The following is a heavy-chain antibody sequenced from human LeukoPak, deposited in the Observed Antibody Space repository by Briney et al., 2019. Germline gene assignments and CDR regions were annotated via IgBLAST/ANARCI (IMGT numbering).Heavy chain of an antibody. V-gene: IGHV4-59*12. CDR2: IYYSGST. CDR3: ARDRVEMATIPIYHYYYYMDV. Sequence: SETLSLTCTVSGGSISSYYWSWIRQAPGKGLEWIGYIYYSGSTTYNPSLRSRVTISVDTSKNQFSLKLSSVTAADTAVYYCARDRVEMATIPIYHYYYYMDVWGKGTTVTISS. CDR1: GGSISSYY. D-gene: IGHD5-24*01. J-gene: IGHJ6*03.